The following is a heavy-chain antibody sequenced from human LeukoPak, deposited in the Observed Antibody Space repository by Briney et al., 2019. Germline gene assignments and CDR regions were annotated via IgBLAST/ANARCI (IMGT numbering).Heavy chain of an antibody. CDR1: GGSISSYY. CDR3: ARLKVPHYYDSSGRPYYFDY. CDR2: IYYSGST. Sequence: SETLSLTCTVSGGSISSYYWSWIRQPPGKGLEWIGYIYYSGSTNYNPSLKSRVTISVDTSKNQFSLKLSSVTAADTAVYYCARLKVPHYYDSSGRPYYFDYWGQGTLVTVSS. J-gene: IGHJ4*02. V-gene: IGHV4-59*12. D-gene: IGHD3-22*01.